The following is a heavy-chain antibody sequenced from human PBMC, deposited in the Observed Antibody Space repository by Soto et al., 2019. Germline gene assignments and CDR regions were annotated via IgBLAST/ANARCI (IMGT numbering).Heavy chain of an antibody. D-gene: IGHD3-3*01. CDR2: IYWDDDK. CDR3: AHRVLRTVFGLVTTTAIYFDF. J-gene: IGHJ4*02. Sequence: QITLKESGPTVVKPTETLTLTCTFSGFSLTTSGVGVGWVRQSPGKAPEWLALIYWDDDKRYSTSLNSRLIITKHISKNQVVLTMAKVDPADAATYYCAHRVLRTVFGLVTTTAIYFDFWGPGTPVVVSS. V-gene: IGHV2-5*02. CDR1: GFSLTTSGVG.